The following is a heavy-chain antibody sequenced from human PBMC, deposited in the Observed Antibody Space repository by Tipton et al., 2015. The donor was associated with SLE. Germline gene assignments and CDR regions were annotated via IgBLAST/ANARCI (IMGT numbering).Heavy chain of an antibody. V-gene: IGHV4-39*07. Sequence: IFSSYAMSWVRQPPGKGLEWIGSIYYSGSAYYNPSLKSRVTISVDTSKNQFSLNLTSVTAADTAIYYCARVGYLGSGKTWDMDVWGKGITVTVSS. CDR2: IYYSGSA. CDR1: IFSSYA. J-gene: IGHJ6*03. CDR3: ARVGYLGSGKTWDMDV. D-gene: IGHD3-10*01.